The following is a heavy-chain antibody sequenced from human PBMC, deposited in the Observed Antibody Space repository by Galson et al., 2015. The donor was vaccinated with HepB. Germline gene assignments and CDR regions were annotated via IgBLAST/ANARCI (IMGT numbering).Heavy chain of an antibody. CDR1: GFTFSSYA. Sequence: SLRLSCAASGFTFSSYAMSWVRQAPGKGLEWVSAISGSGGSTYYADSVKGRFTISRDNSKNTLYLQMNSLRAEDTAVYYCAKDDGGNSKSVDAFDIWGQGTMVTVSS. CDR2: ISGSGGST. CDR3: AKDDGGNSKSVDAFDI. D-gene: IGHD4-23*01. J-gene: IGHJ3*02. V-gene: IGHV3-23*01.